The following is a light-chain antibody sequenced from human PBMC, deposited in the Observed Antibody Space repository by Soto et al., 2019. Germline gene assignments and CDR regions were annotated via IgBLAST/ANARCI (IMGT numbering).Light chain of an antibody. Sequence: DIQMTQSPSTLSASVGDRVTITCRASQSISSWLSWYQQKPGKAPKLLIYLASSLECGVPSRFSGRGSGTEFTLTISSLQPDDFANYYCQKYDSYSRTFGQGTKLEI. CDR2: LAS. CDR3: QKYDSYSRT. CDR1: QSISSW. J-gene: IGKJ2*01. V-gene: IGKV1-5*03.